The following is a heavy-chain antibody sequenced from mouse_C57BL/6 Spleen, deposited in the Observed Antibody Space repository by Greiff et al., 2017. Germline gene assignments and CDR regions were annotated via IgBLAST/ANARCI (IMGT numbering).Heavy chain of an antibody. D-gene: IGHD1-1*01. CDR2: IRSKSNNYAT. CDR3: VRQGYGSSYFDY. Sequence: EVQLVESGGGLVQPKGSLKLSCAASGFSFNTYAMNWVRQAPGKGLEWVARIRSKSNNYATYYADSVKDRFTISRDDSESMLYLQMNNLKTEDTAMYYCVRQGYGSSYFDYWGQGTTLTVSS. CDR1: GFSFNTYA. J-gene: IGHJ2*01. V-gene: IGHV10-1*01.